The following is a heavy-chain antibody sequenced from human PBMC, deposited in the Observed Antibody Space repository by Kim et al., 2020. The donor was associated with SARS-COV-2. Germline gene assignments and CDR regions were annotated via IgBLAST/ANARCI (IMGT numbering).Heavy chain of an antibody. CDR3: ATDTVAAAAPGWFDP. Sequence: QKCQGRVAMTEDTSTDTAYMELSSLRSEDTAVYYCATDTVAAAAPGWFDPWGQGTLVTVSS. V-gene: IGHV1-24*01. D-gene: IGHD6-13*01. J-gene: IGHJ5*02.